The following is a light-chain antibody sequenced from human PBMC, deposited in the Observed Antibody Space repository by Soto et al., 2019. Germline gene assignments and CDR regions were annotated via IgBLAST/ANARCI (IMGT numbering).Light chain of an antibody. CDR2: GAS. V-gene: IGKV3-11*01. CDR3: QQHSHWPPWT. CDR1: ENVRTF. J-gene: IGKJ1*01. Sequence: EVVLTQSPATLSLSPGERATLSCRASENVRTFVDWYQQKPGQAPRLLIYGASNRATGIPARFSGSGSGTDFTLSLSNLEPADFAVYYCQQHSHWPPWTFGQGTRVEIQ.